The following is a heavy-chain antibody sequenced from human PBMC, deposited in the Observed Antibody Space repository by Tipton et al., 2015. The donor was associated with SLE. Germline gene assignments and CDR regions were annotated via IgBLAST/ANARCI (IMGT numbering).Heavy chain of an antibody. CDR2: IYYSGSTD. CDR1: GDSISNVGYY. J-gene: IGHJ4*02. Sequence: TLSLTCTVSGDSISNVGYYWSWIRQHPGKGLEWIGCIYYSGSTDYYDPSLESRVSISIDTSKNEFSLKLSSVTAADTAVYYCARGGDRDHGDYVEHSLDYWGQGTLVTVSS. V-gene: IGHV4-31*03. D-gene: IGHD4-17*01. CDR3: ARGGDRDHGDYVEHSLDY.